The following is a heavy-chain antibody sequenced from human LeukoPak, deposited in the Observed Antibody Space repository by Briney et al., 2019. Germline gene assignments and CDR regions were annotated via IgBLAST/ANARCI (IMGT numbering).Heavy chain of an antibody. Sequence: PSETLSLTCTVSGDSISSGPYFWGWIRQPPGKGLEWIGNIHYTGSTYYKSSLRSRVTMSVDTSKNQFSLMLNSVTAADTAIYYCARLDGGQLGHCSSTSCNGAFDIWGHGALVTVSS. J-gene: IGHJ3*02. CDR2: IHYTGST. V-gene: IGHV4-39*07. CDR1: GDSISSGPYF. D-gene: IGHD2-2*01. CDR3: ARLDGGQLGHCSSTSCNGAFDI.